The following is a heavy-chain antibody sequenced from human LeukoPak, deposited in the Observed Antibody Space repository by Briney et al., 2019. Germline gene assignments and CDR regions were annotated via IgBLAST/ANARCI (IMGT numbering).Heavy chain of an antibody. Sequence: PGGSLRLSCAASGITFSSYAMHWVRQAPGKGLEWVAVISYDGSDKYYTDSVKGRFTISRDNAKNSLYLQMNSLRAEDTALYYCAKGTRDGYNRPVFDYWGQGTLVTVSS. J-gene: IGHJ4*02. CDR2: ISYDGSDK. CDR3: AKGTRDGYNRPVFDY. CDR1: GITFSSYA. V-gene: IGHV3-30-3*01. D-gene: IGHD5-12*01.